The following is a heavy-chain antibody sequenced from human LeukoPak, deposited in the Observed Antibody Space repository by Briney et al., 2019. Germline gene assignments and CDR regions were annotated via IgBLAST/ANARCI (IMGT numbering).Heavy chain of an antibody. J-gene: IGHJ3*02. Sequence: GGSLRLSCAASGFTFSSYAMSWVRQAPGKGLEWVSAISGSGGSTYYADSVKGRFTISRDNSENTLYLQMNSLRAEDTAVYYCAKPDSGWYSAFDIWGQGTMVTVSS. CDR1: GFTFSSYA. D-gene: IGHD6-19*01. V-gene: IGHV3-23*01. CDR3: AKPDSGWYSAFDI. CDR2: ISGSGGST.